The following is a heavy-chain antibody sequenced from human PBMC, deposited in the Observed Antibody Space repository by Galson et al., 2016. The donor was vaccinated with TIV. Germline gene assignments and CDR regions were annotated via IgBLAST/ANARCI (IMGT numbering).Heavy chain of an antibody. Sequence: SCAASGFSFSSYGMHWVRQAPGKGLEWVAVTWYDGSNKYYGDSVKGRFTISRDNSKSTVYLQMNSLGGEDTAVYYCARRGSGGYNHFFDQWGQGTLVTVSS. CDR3: ARRGSGGYNHFFDQ. J-gene: IGHJ5*02. CDR1: GFSFSSYG. V-gene: IGHV3-33*01. D-gene: IGHD5-24*01. CDR2: TWYDGSNK.